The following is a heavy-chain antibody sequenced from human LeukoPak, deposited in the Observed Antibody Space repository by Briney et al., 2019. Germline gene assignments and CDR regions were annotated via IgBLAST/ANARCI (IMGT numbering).Heavy chain of an antibody. CDR3: ARPGYSSGWYYFDY. Sequence: SETLSLTCTVSGGSISSSSYYWGWIRQPPGKGLEWIGSIYYSGSTYYNPSLKSRVTISVDTSKNQFSLKLSSVTAADTAVYYCARPGYSSGWYYFDYWGQGTLVTVSS. V-gene: IGHV4-39*01. CDR1: GGSISSSSYY. J-gene: IGHJ4*02. D-gene: IGHD6-19*01. CDR2: IYYSGST.